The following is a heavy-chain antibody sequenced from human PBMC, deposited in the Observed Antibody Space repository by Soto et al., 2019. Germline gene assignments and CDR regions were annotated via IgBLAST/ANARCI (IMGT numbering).Heavy chain of an antibody. Sequence: PGEYLRPSCAASQFSLSSYAMSKVRQAPGQKLEWVSAISGSGGSTYYADSVKGRFTISRDNSKNTLYLQMNSLRAEDTAVYYCAKVGNWDRVAAGQFDYWGQGTMLSVSP. CDR1: QFSLSSYA. CDR2: ISGSGGST. J-gene: IGHJ4*02. V-gene: IGHV3-23*01. CDR3: AKVGNWDRVAAGQFDY. D-gene: IGHD6-13*01.